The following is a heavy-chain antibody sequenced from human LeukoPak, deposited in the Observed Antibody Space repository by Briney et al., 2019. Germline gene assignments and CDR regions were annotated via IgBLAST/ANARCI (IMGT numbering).Heavy chain of an antibody. V-gene: IGHV3-30*18. Sequence: PGRFLRLSCAASGFTFSSYGMHWVRQAPGKGLEWVAVISYDGSNKYYADSVKGRFTISRDNSKNTLFLQMNSLRAEDTAVYYCANGAARWVHGFDYWGQGTLVTVSS. CDR1: GFTFSSYG. CDR2: ISYDGSNK. J-gene: IGHJ4*02. D-gene: IGHD6-6*01. CDR3: ANGAARWVHGFDY.